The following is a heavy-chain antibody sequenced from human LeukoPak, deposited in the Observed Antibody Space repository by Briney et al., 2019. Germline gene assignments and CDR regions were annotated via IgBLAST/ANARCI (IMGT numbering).Heavy chain of an antibody. CDR1: GGSFSGYY. CDR2: INHSGST. J-gene: IGHJ4*02. Sequence: SETLSLTCAVYGGSFSGYYWSWLRQPPGKGLEWIGEINHSGSTNYHPSLKSRVTISVDTSKSQFPLKLSSVTAADTAVYYCARAKHWQAQRRGYSYALDYWGQGTLVTVSS. V-gene: IGHV4-34*01. CDR3: ARAKHWQAQRRGYSYALDY. D-gene: IGHD5-18*01.